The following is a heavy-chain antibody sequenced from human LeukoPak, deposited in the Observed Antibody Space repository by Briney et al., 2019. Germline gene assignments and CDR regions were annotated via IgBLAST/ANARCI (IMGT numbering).Heavy chain of an antibody. CDR2: ISSSSSYI. Sequence: GGSLRLSCAASGFTFSSYSMNWVRQGPGKGLEWVSSISSSSSYIYYADSVKGRFTISRDNAKNSMYLQMNSLRAEDTAVYYCARVSWGGSFFDYWGRGILVTVSS. J-gene: IGHJ4*02. CDR3: ARVSWGGSFFDY. V-gene: IGHV3-21*01. CDR1: GFTFSSYS. D-gene: IGHD1-26*01.